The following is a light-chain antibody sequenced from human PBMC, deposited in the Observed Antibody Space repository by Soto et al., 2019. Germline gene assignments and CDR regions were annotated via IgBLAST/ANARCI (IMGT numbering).Light chain of an antibody. Sequence: EIVLTQSPATLSLSPGERATLSCRASQSVSSYLAWYQQKPGQAPRLLIYDASNRATGIPSRFSGSGSGTDFTLTISSLEPEDFAVYYCHQRSNWRFTFGPGTKVDI. CDR1: QSVSSY. V-gene: IGKV3-11*01. CDR2: DAS. CDR3: HQRSNWRFT. J-gene: IGKJ3*01.